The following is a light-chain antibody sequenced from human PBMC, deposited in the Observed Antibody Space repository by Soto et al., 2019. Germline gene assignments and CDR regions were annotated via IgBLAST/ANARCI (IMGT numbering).Light chain of an antibody. CDR3: QQYDRSPLT. Sequence: EIVLTQSPGTLSLSPGERATLSCRASQSVSSSYLAWYQQKPGQAPRLLIYGASSRATGIPDRFSGSGSGTDFPLTISRLEPEDFAVYYCQQYDRSPLTFGGGTKVEIK. V-gene: IGKV3-20*01. CDR1: QSVSSSY. J-gene: IGKJ4*01. CDR2: GAS.